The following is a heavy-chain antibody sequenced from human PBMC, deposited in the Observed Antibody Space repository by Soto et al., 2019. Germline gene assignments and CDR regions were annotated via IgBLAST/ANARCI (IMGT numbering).Heavy chain of an antibody. D-gene: IGHD6-19*01. CDR2: MNPISGNT. J-gene: IGHJ5*02. Sequence: QVQLVQSGAEVKKPGASVKVSCKASGYTFTSYDFNWVRQATGQGLERMGWMNPISGNTGYAQKFQGRVTMTRNTSISTAYMELSSLRSEDTAVYYCARGRGYSSGWYDLSLFDPWGQGSLVTVSS. CDR1: GYTFTSYD. CDR3: ARGRGYSSGWYDLSLFDP. V-gene: IGHV1-8*01.